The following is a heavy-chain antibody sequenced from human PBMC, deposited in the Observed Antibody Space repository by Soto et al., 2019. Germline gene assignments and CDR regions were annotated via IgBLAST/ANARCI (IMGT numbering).Heavy chain of an antibody. V-gene: IGHV3-21*01. CDR1: GFTFSSYS. CDR3: ASDPGDCSSTSCYRVFDY. D-gene: IGHD2-2*01. CDR2: ISSSSSYI. J-gene: IGHJ4*02. Sequence: PGGSLRLSCAASGFTFSSYSMNWVRQAPGKGLEWVSSISSSSSYIYYADSVKGRFTISRDNAKNSLYLQMNSLRAEDTAVYYCASDPGDCSSTSCYRVFDYWGQGTLVIVSS.